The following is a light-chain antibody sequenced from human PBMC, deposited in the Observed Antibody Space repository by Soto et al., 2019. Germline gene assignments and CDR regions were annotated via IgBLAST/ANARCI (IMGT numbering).Light chain of an antibody. CDR1: QSVSSN. V-gene: IGKV3-15*01. Sequence: EIVMTQSPATLSVSPGERATLSCRASQSVSSNLAWYQQKPGQAPRLLIYGASTRATGIPARFSGRGSGTEFTLTFSSLQSEDFAVYYCQQYNNWPPLTFGGGTKVEIK. CDR2: GAS. J-gene: IGKJ4*01. CDR3: QQYNNWPPLT.